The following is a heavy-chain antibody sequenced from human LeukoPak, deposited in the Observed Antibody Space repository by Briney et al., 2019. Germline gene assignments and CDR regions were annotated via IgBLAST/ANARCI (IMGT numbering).Heavy chain of an antibody. CDR1: GGSISSSSSY. V-gene: IGHV4-39*01. D-gene: IGHD2-2*01. CDR3: AKSFCSSTTICNAVDAFDI. Sequence: KASETLSLTCTVSGGSISSSSSYWGWIRQPPGKGLEWIGSIFHSGSTYYNPSLKSRVTISVDTSKNQFSLKLSSVTAADTALYYCAKSFCSSTTICNAVDAFDIWGQGTMVTVSS. J-gene: IGHJ3*02. CDR2: IFHSGST.